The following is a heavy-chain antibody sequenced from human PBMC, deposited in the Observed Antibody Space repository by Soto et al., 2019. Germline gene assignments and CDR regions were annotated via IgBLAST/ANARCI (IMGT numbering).Heavy chain of an antibody. D-gene: IGHD3-3*01. J-gene: IGHJ5*02. CDR2: IYPGDSDT. CDR1: LYSFTSYW. CDR3: ARGFWSAEIGGWFDP. Sequence: GESLNFSYKGSLYSFTSYWIGWVRQQPGKGLEWMGIIYPGDSDTRYSPSFQGQVTISADKSISTAYLQWSSLKASDTAMYYCARGFWSAEIGGWFDPWGQGTLVTVSS. V-gene: IGHV5-51*03.